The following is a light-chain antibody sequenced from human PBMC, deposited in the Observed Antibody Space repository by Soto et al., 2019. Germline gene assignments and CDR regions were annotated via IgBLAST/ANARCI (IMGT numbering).Light chain of an antibody. J-gene: IGKJ2*01. V-gene: IGKV3-15*01. CDR1: QSVSMN. Sequence: EIVMTQSPATLAVSPGERATLSCRASQSVSMNLAWYQQKPGQAPRLLIHGASTRATGIPGRFSGSGSGTELTLTISSLQYEDFAVYYCQQYNSWPPHTFGQGTKVEI. CDR3: QQYNSWPPHT. CDR2: GAS.